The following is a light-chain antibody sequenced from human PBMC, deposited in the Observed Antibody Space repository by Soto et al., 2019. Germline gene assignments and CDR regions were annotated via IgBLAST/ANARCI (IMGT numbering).Light chain of an antibody. J-gene: IGKJ1*01. CDR2: EAS. CDR1: QSIDTH. Sequence: DITKTESPSSLSASVGGTVILPCRASQSIDTHLNWYQQHPGKAPNALIYEASNLQSGVPSRFSGSGSGTDFTLTISGLQPDDSATYYCQQTYSPPATFGQGTKVDIK. V-gene: IGKV1-39*01. CDR3: QQTYSPPAT.